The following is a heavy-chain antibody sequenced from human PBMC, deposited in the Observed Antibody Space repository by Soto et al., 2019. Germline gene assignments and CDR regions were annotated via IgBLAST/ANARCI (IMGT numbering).Heavy chain of an antibody. CDR2: ISYDGSNK. CDR3: AKSQVATRPTNGMDV. J-gene: IGHJ6*02. Sequence: QVQLVESGGGVVQPGRSLRLSCAASGFTFSSYGMHWVRQAPGKGLEWVAVISYDGSNKYYADSVKGRFTISRDNSKNTLYRQMNSLRAEDTAVYYCAKSQVATRPTNGMDVWGQGTTVTVSS. CDR1: GFTFSSYG. V-gene: IGHV3-30*18. D-gene: IGHD5-12*01.